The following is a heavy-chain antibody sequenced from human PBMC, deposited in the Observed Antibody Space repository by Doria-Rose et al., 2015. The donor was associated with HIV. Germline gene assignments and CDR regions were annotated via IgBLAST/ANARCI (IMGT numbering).Heavy chain of an antibody. D-gene: IGHD3-3*01. J-gene: IGHJ6*03. CDR2: ISWDRGAI. Sequence: VQLVQSGGGSAQPGRSLRLSCVGSGFSFESYAMHWVRLAPGKGLEWVAGISWDRGAIGNADSVEGRFTISRDNAKRSVYLEMRSLRPEDTAFYYCAKAPIIGPKYYFYMDVWGKGTSVTVSS. CDR1: GFSFESYA. V-gene: IGHV3-9*01. CDR3: AKAPIIGPKYYFYMDV.